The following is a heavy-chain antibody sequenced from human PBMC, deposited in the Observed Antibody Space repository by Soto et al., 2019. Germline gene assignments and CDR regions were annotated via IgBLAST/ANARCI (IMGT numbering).Heavy chain of an antibody. CDR2: ISGSGGAT. CDR1: GFTFSSYT. J-gene: IGHJ4*02. V-gene: IGHV3-23*01. CDR3: ARGFSTVTAV. Sequence: EVQLLESGGGLVQPGGSLRLSCAASGFTFSSYTMTWVRQAPGKGLEWVSGISGSGGATYYADSVKGRFTISRDKSKNTVYMQMNSLRAEDTAVYYCARGFSTVTAVGGQGTLVTVSS. D-gene: IGHD4-17*01.